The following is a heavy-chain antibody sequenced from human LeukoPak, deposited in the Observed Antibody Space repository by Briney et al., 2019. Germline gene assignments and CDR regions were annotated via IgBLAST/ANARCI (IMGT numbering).Heavy chain of an antibody. V-gene: IGHV1-8*01. CDR2: MNPNSGNT. Sequence: ASVKVSCKASGYTFTSYDINWVRQATGQGLEWMGWMNPNSGNTGYAQKFQGRVTITADKSTSTAYMELSSLRSEDTAVYYCAKVHTHYYYDSSGYHPMDVWGKGTTVTISS. D-gene: IGHD3-22*01. CDR3: AKVHTHYYYDSSGYHPMDV. J-gene: IGHJ6*03. CDR1: GYTFTSYD.